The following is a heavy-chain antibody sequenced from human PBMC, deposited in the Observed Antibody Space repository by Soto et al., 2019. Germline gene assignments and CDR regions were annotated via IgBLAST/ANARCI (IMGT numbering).Heavy chain of an antibody. D-gene: IGHD3-9*01. CDR1: GFTFSSYS. CDR3: ARDILTGYYKNSFDY. J-gene: IGHJ4*02. Sequence: GGSLRLSCAASGFTFSSYSMNWVRQAPGKGLEWVSYISSSSSTIYYADSVKGRFTISRDNAKNSLYLQMNSLRAEDTAVYYCARDILTGYYKNSFDYWGQGTLVTVSS. CDR2: ISSSSSTI. V-gene: IGHV3-48*01.